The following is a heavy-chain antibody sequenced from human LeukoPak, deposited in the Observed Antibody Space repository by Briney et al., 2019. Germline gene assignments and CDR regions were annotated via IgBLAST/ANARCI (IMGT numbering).Heavy chain of an antibody. J-gene: IGHJ4*02. V-gene: IGHV3-66*01. CDR3: ARASIAAAGYYFDY. CDR1: GFTVSTNY. D-gene: IGHD6-13*01. CDR2: IYSGGST. Sequence: GGSLRLSCAASGFTVSTNYMTWVRQAPGKGLEWVSVIYSGGSTYYADSVKGRFTISRDNSKNTLYLQMNSLRAEDTAVYYCARASIAAAGYYFDYWGQGTLVTVSS.